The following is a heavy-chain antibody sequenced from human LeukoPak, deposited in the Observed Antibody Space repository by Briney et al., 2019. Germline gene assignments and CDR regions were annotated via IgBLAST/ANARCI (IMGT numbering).Heavy chain of an antibody. J-gene: IGHJ3*02. CDR1: GGSISSGYW. V-gene: IGHV4-4*02. CDR3: ARCTTYYDILTGYSRGAFDI. CDR2: IYHSGST. Sequence: PSGTLSLTCAVSGGSISSGYWWSWVRQPPGKGLEWIGDIYHSGSTNYNPSLKSRVAISVDTSKNQFSLKLSSVTAADTAVYYCARCTTYYDILTGYSRGAFDIWGQGTMVTVSS. D-gene: IGHD3-9*01.